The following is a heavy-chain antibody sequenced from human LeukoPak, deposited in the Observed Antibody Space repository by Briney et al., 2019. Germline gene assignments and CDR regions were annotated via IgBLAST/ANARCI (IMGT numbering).Heavy chain of an antibody. CDR1: GFTFSSYA. CDR2: ISYDGSNK. D-gene: IGHD3-10*01. V-gene: IGHV3-30-3*01. CDR3: ARGPHYYGSGSYSR. Sequence: GGSLRLSCAASGFTFSSYAMHWVRQAPGKGLEWVAVISYDGSNKYYADSVKGRFTISRDNSKNTLYLQMNSLRAEDTAVYYCARGPHYYGSGSYSRWGQGTLVAVSS. J-gene: IGHJ4*02.